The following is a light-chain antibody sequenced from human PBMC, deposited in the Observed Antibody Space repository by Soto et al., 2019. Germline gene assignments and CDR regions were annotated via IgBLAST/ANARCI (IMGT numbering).Light chain of an antibody. CDR3: QTWGTGNWE. CDR2: VDSDGSH. CDR1: SGHSSDA. J-gene: IGLJ3*02. Sequence: QLVLTQSPSASASLGASVKLTCTLSSGHSSDAIVWHQQQPEKGPRYLMKVDSDGSHNKGGGIPDRFSGSSSGAERYLTISSLQSEDEAAYYCQTWGTGNWEFGGGTQLTVL. V-gene: IGLV4-69*01.